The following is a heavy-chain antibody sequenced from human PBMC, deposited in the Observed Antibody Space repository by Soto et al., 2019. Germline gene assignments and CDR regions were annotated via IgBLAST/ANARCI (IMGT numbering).Heavy chain of an antibody. CDR1: GFTFKTYW. V-gene: IGHV3-7*01. Sequence: GGSLRLSCEVSGFTFKTYWMSWVRQAPGKGLEWLANMNEDANTKYYVDSVKGRFTILGDSAGNSLFLKMASLRAEDTAVYFCAAYNTSRHAAFDIWGRGTLVTVSS. J-gene: IGHJ3*02. CDR2: MNEDANTK. CDR3: AAYNTSRHAAFDI. D-gene: IGHD1-20*01.